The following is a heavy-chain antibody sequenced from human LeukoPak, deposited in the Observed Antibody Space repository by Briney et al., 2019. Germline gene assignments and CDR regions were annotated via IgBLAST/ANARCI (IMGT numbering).Heavy chain of an antibody. J-gene: IGHJ4*02. CDR2: IYYSGST. V-gene: IGHV4-59*01. Sequence: TASETLSLTCTVSGGSISSYYWSWIRQPPGKGLEWIGYIYYSGSTNYNPSLKSRVTISVDTSKNQFSLKLSSVTAADTAVYYCARGGYYYDSSGYPYYFDYWGQGTLVTVSS. CDR1: GGSISSYY. CDR3: ARGGYYYDSSGYPYYFDY. D-gene: IGHD3-22*01.